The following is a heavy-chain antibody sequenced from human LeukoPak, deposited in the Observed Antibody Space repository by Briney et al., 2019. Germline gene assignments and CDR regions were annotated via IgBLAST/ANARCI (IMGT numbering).Heavy chain of an antibody. V-gene: IGHV3-21*01. CDR3: ARVGHYYFDY. Sequence: GGSLRLSCAASGFTFSSYSMNWVRQPPGKGLEWVSSISSSSYIYYADSVKARFTISRANAKNSLYLQMNSLRAEDTAVYYCARVGHYYFDYWGQGTLVTVSS. CDR2: ISSSSYI. CDR1: GFTFSSYS. J-gene: IGHJ4*02.